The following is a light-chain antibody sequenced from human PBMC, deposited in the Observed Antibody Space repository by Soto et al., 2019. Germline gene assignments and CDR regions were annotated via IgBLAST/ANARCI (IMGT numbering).Light chain of an antibody. V-gene: IGLV2-14*01. CDR3: GSYASATLI. CDR1: NSDIGAYDY. J-gene: IGLJ2*01. Sequence: QSALTQPASVSGSPGQSITISCTGSNSDIGAYDYVSWYQQRPGKPPTLLIYEVTFRPSGVPNRFSGSKSGNTATLTISGLLTEDEADYYCGSYASATLIFGGGTKLTVL. CDR2: EVT.